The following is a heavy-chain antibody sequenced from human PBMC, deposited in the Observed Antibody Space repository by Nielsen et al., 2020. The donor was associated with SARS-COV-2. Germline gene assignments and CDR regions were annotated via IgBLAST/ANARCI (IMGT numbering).Heavy chain of an antibody. CDR1: GGTFSSYA. CDR2: INPNSGGT. D-gene: IGHD5-18*01. V-gene: IGHV1-2*04. Sequence: ASVKVSCKASGGTFSSYAISWVRQAPGQGLEWMGWINPNSGGTNYAQKFQGWVTMTRDTSISTAYMELSRLRSDDTAVYYCARGLLDSYAFDYWGQGTLVTVSS. J-gene: IGHJ4*02. CDR3: ARGLLDSYAFDY.